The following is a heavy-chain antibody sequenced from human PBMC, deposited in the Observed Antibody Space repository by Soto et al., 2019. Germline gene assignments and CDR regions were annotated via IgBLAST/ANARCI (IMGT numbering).Heavy chain of an antibody. D-gene: IGHD2-2*01. CDR2: IIPILGIA. Sequence: QVQLVQSGAEVKKPGSSVKVSCKASGGTFSSYTISWVRQAPGQGLEWMGRIIPILGIANYAQKFQGRVTITADKSTSTAYMELSSLRSEDTAVYYCAREYGSSTTCVAYWGQGTLVTVSS. CDR1: GGTFSSYT. CDR3: AREYGSSTTCVAY. J-gene: IGHJ4*02. V-gene: IGHV1-69*02.